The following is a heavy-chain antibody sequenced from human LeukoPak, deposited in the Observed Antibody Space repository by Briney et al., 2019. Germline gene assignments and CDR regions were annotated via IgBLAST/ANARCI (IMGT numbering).Heavy chain of an antibody. CDR1: GGSISSYY. Sequence: KTSETLSLTCTVSGGSISSYYWSWIRLPPGKGLEWIGDIYYSGSTNYNPSLKSRVTISVDTSKNQFSLKLSSVTAADTAVYYCARGPDTSTWYYYYMDVWGKGTTVTVSS. V-gene: IGHV4-59*01. CDR2: IYYSGST. CDR3: ARGPDTSTWYYYYMDV. D-gene: IGHD6-13*01. J-gene: IGHJ6*03.